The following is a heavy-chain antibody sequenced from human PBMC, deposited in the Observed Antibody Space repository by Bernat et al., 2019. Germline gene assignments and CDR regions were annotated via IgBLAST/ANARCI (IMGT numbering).Heavy chain of an antibody. D-gene: IGHD1-26*01. CDR2: ISYDGSNK. CDR1: GFTFSSYG. CDR3: AKGRSGNYYYYGMDV. J-gene: IGHJ6*02. Sequence: QVQLVESGGGVVQPGRSLRLSCAASGFTFSSYGMHWVRQAPGKGLEWVAVISYDGSNKYYADSVKGRFTISRDNSKNTLYLQMNSLRAEDTAVYYCAKGRSGNYYYYGMDVWGQGTTVTVSS. V-gene: IGHV3-30*18.